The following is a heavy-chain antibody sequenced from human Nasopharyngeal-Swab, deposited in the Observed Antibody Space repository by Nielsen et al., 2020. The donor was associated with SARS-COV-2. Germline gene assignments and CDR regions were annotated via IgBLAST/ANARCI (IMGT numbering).Heavy chain of an antibody. D-gene: IGHD3-9*01. CDR3: AKDRYFAHYYFDY. V-gene: IGHV3-30*18. Sequence: GGSLRLSCAASGFIFSGYGMHWVRRAPGKGLEWVALISYDGSNKFYADSVKGRFTISRDNSKNTLYLQMNSLRAEDTAVYYCAKDRYFAHYYFDYWGQGTLVTVSS. CDR1: GFIFSGYG. CDR2: ISYDGSNK. J-gene: IGHJ4*02.